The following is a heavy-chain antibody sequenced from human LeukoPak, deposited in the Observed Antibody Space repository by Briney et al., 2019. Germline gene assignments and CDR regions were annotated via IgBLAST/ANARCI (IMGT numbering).Heavy chain of an antibody. Sequence: ASVKVSCKASGYTFTSYGISWVRQAPGQGLEWMGWISAYNGNTNYAQKLQGRVTMTTDTSTSTAYMELRSLRSDDTAVYYCVRDDRFDYTLALLDYWGQGTLVTVYS. CDR3: VRDDRFDYTLALLDY. D-gene: IGHD4-11*01. V-gene: IGHV1-18*01. CDR1: GYTFTSYG. CDR2: ISAYNGNT. J-gene: IGHJ4*02.